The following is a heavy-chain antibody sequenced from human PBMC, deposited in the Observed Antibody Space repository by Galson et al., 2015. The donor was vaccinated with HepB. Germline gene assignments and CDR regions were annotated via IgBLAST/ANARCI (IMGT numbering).Heavy chain of an antibody. D-gene: IGHD2-15*01. V-gene: IGHV1-69*13. CDR2: IIPIFGTA. CDR3: ARDQQLGYCSGGSCYHYFDY. J-gene: IGHJ4*02. CDR1: GGTFSSYA. Sequence: SVKVSCKASGGTFSSYAISWVRQAPGQGLEWVGGIIPIFGTANYAQKFQGRVTITADESTSTAYMELSSLRSEDTAVYYCARDQQLGYCSGGSCYHYFDYWGQGTLVTVSS.